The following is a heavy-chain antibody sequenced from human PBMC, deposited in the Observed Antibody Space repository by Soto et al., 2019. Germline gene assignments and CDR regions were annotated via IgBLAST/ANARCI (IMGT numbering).Heavy chain of an antibody. Sequence: NLSLTCTVSGGSISSYYWSWIRQPPGKGLEWIGYIYYSGSTNYNPSLKSRVTISVDTSKNQFSLKLSSVTAADTAVYYCARHYYDSSGYYYVSEYFQHWGQGTLVTVS. D-gene: IGHD3-22*01. CDR3: ARHYYDSSGYYYVSEYFQH. CDR2: IYYSGST. J-gene: IGHJ1*01. V-gene: IGHV4-59*01. CDR1: GGSISSYY.